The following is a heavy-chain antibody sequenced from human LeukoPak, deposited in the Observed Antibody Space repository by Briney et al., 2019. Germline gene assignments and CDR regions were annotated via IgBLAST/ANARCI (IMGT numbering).Heavy chain of an antibody. CDR1: GFTFSSYA. CDR2: ISGSGVT. CDR3: ARGITMVRGVKGFFDY. D-gene: IGHD3-10*01. J-gene: IGHJ4*02. V-gene: IGHV3-23*01. Sequence: GGSLRLFCAASGFTFSSYAMNGVRQAPGKGLEWVSGISGSGVTDYSDSVKGRFTISIDNSKNTLYLQMNSLRAEDTAVYYCARGITMVRGVKGFFDYWGQGTLVTVSS.